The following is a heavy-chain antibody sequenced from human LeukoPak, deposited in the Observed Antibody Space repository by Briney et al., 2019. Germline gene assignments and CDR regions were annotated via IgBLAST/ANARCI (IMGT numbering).Heavy chain of an antibody. Sequence: PGGSLRLSCAASGFTFSNYAMSWVRQAPGKGLEWVSAISSSGVSTYYADSVKGRFTISRDNSKSTLYLQMNSLRAEDTAMYYCVRSDWFDNWGQGTLVTVSS. CDR3: VRSDWFDN. J-gene: IGHJ5*02. CDR1: GFTFSNYA. CDR2: ISSSGVST. V-gene: IGHV3-23*01.